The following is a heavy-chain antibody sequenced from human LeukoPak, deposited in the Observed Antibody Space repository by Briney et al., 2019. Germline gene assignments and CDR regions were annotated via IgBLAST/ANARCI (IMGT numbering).Heavy chain of an antibody. CDR3: ARELAVGGTWFDP. V-gene: IGHV3-74*01. CDR2: IKSDGSTT. J-gene: IGHJ5*02. CDR1: GFTLSSYW. D-gene: IGHD6-19*01. Sequence: GGSLRLSCAASGFTLSSYWMHWVRQAPGKGLVWVPRIKSDGSTTNYADSVKGRFTISRDNAKNTLYLQMNSLRAEDTAVYYCARELAVGGTWFDPWGQGTLVTVSS.